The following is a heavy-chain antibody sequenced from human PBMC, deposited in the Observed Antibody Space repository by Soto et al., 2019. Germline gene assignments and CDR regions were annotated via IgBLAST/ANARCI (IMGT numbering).Heavy chain of an antibody. J-gene: IGHJ5*01. CDR3: ASMIGDPVLSFDS. CDR1: GGSISSYY. D-gene: IGHD3-10*02. V-gene: IGHV4-59*01. CDR2: IFYSGST. Sequence: QVQLQESGPGLVKPSETLSLTCTVSGGSISSYYWSWIRQPPGKGLEWIGFIFYSGSTSYNPSLKSRVIISIDTSEYQFSLKLNSVAAADTAVYYCASMIGDPVLSFDSWGQGTLVAVSS.